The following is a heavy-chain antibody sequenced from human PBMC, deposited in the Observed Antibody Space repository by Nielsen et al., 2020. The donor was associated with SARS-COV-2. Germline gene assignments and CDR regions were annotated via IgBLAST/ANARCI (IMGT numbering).Heavy chain of an antibody. Sequence: GGSLRLSCAASGFTFSNAWMSWVRQAPGKGLEWVGRIKSKTDGGTTDYAAPVKGRFTISRDDSKNTLYLQMNSLKTEDTAVYYCTSAEYSSSWYYYGMDVWGQGTTVTVSS. CDR1: GFTFSNAW. J-gene: IGHJ6*02. CDR3: TSAEYSSSWYYYGMDV. CDR2: IKSKTDGGTT. D-gene: IGHD6-13*01. V-gene: IGHV3-15*01.